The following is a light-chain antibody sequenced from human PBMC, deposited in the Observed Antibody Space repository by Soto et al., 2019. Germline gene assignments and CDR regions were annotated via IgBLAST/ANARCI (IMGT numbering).Light chain of an antibody. V-gene: IGKV3-15*01. CDR2: GAS. J-gene: IGKJ1*01. CDR3: QQYNNWPQT. Sequence: EIVMTQSPATLSVSPGERATLSCRASQSVSSNLAWYQQKPGQAPRLLIYGASTRATGIPARFSGSGSGTEFTLTISSLRSEDFAVYYCQQYNNWPQTFGQGTK. CDR1: QSVSSN.